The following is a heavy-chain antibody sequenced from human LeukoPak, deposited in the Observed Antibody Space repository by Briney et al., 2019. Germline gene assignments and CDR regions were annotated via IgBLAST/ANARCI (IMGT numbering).Heavy chain of an antibody. CDR1: GGSISSSSYY. Sequence: SETLSLTCTVSGGSISSSSYYWGWIRQPPGKGLEWIGSIYYSGSTYYNPSLKSRVTISVDTSKNQFSLKLSSVTAADTAVYYCARGNDYVWGSYRSYAFDIWGQGTMVTVSS. CDR3: ARGNDYVWGSYRSYAFDI. J-gene: IGHJ3*02. CDR2: IYYSGST. V-gene: IGHV4-39*01. D-gene: IGHD3-16*02.